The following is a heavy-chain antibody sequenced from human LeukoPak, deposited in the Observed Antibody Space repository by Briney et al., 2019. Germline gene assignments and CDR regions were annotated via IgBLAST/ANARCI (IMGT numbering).Heavy chain of an antibody. J-gene: IGHJ4*02. CDR3: AGNYYGSGSYYSEDRY. CDR2: IYYSGST. D-gene: IGHD3-10*01. V-gene: IGHV4-59*08. CDR1: GGSISSYY. Sequence: PSETLSLTCTVSGGSISSYYWSWIRQPPGKGLEWLGYIYYSGSTNYNPSLESRVTISVDTSKNQFSLKLSSVTAADAAVYYCAGNYYGSGSYYSEDRYWGQGTLVTVSS.